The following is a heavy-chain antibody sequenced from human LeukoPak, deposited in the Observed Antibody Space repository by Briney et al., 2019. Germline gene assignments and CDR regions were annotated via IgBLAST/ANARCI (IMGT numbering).Heavy chain of an antibody. Sequence: SQTLSLTCTVSGGSISSGSYYWSWIRQPAGKGLEWIGRIYTSGSTNYNPSLKSRVTISVDTSKNQFSLKLSSVTAADTAVYYCARGKQLVPGNWFDHWGQGTLVTVSS. CDR1: GGSISSGSYY. V-gene: IGHV4-61*02. CDR2: IYTSGST. J-gene: IGHJ5*02. CDR3: ARGKQLVPGNWFDH. D-gene: IGHD6-6*01.